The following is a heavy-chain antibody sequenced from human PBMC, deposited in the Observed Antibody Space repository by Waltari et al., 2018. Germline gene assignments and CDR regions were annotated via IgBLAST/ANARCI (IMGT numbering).Heavy chain of an antibody. J-gene: IGHJ5*02. CDR3: AKDIPSYNWFDP. Sequence: QVQLQESGPGLVKPSETLSLTCTGSGGSISGYYWRWTRQPAGKGLEWIGRVHSSGNTNYISSLNSRVTMSIDTSKNQFSLKLSSVTAADTALYYCAKDIPSYNWFDPWGQGILVTVSS. CDR1: GGSISGYY. V-gene: IGHV4-4*07. CDR2: VHSSGNT.